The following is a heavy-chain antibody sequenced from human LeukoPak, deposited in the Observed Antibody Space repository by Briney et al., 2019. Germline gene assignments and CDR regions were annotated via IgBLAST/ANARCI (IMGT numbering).Heavy chain of an antibody. J-gene: IGHJ4*02. V-gene: IGHV1-18*01. D-gene: IGHD3-3*01. CDR3: ARGWSGYSFDY. CDR2: ISAYNGNT. Sequence: ASVKVSCEASGYTFTSYGISWVRQAPGQGLEWMGWISAYNGNTNYAQKLQGRVTITADKSTSTAYMELSSLRSEDTAVYYCARGWSGYSFDYWGQGTLVTVSS. CDR1: GYTFTSYG.